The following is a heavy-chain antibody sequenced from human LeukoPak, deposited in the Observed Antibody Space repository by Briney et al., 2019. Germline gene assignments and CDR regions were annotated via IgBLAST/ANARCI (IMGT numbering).Heavy chain of an antibody. CDR3: ARDSTSYYDSSGLPD. CDR2: ISAYNGNT. Sequence: ASVKVSCKASGYTFTSYGISWVRQAPGQRLEWMGWISAYNGNTNYAQKLQGRVTMTTDTSTSTAYMELRSLRSDDTAVYYCARDSTSYYDSSGLPDWGQGTLVTVSS. J-gene: IGHJ4*02. CDR1: GYTFTSYG. D-gene: IGHD3-22*01. V-gene: IGHV1-18*01.